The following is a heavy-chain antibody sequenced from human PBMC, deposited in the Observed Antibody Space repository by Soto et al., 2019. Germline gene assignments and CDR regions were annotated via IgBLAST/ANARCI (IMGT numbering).Heavy chain of an antibody. CDR2: IIPISGTA. V-gene: IGHV1-69*01. CDR3: AREYYGSGSYFEYYGMDV. J-gene: IGHJ6*02. Sequence: QVQLVQSGAEVKKPGSSVKVSCKASGGTFSSYAISWVRQAPGQGLEWMGGIIPISGTANYAQKFQGRVTTTADESTSTDYMELSSLRSEDTAVYYCAREYYGSGSYFEYYGMDVWGQGTTGTGSS. CDR1: GGTFSSYA. D-gene: IGHD3-10*01.